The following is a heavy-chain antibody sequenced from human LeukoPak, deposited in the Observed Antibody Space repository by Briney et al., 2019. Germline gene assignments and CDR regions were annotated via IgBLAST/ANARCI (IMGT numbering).Heavy chain of an antibody. D-gene: IGHD1-26*01. J-gene: IGHJ4*02. CDR2: IYYSGST. CDR1: GGSISSSSYY. Sequence: PSETLSLTCTVSGGSISSSSYYWGWIRQPPGKGLEWIGSIYYSGSTYYNPSLKSRVTISVDTSKNQFSLKLSSVTAADTAVYYCARDPLRGSYPRDFDYWGQGTLSPSPQ. V-gene: IGHV4-39*07. CDR3: ARDPLRGSYPRDFDY.